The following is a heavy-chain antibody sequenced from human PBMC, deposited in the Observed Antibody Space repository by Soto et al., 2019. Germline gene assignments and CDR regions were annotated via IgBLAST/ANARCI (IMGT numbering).Heavy chain of an antibody. CDR2: ISGSGGST. CDR1: GFTFSSYA. J-gene: IGHJ6*02. V-gene: IGHV3-23*01. Sequence: EVQLLESGGGLVQPGGSLRLSCAASGFTFSSYAMSWVRQAPGKGLEWVSAISGSGGSTYYADSVKGRFTISRDISKNSLYLQMNSLRAEDTAVYYCAHSNWKYLEDYYYYGMDVWGQGTTVTVSS. CDR3: AHSNWKYLEDYYYYGMDV. D-gene: IGHD1-7*01.